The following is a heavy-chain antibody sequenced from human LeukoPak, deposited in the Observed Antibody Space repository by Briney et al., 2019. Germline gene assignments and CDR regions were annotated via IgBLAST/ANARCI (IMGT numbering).Heavy chain of an antibody. J-gene: IGHJ4*02. CDR3: ARGSSSYDC. CDR1: GFTFSSYS. V-gene: IGHV3-21*01. Sequence: PGGSLRLSCAASGFTFSSYSMNWVRQAPGKGLEWVSSISSDSIYIYYADSVKGRFTSSRDNAKNSLYLQMNSLRAEGTAVYYCARGSSSYDCWGQGTLLTVSS. CDR2: ISSDSIYI. D-gene: IGHD6-13*01.